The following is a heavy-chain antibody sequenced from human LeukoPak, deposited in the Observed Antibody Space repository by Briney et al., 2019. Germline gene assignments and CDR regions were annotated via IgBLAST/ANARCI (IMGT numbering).Heavy chain of an antibody. Sequence: GASMKVSCKSSGHSFTDYYIHWGRQAPGQGLEWMGLLNPNSGGTNYAQKLQGRITMTRDTSITTVYMELSSLRSDDTAMYYCARGRPESGGWGQGTLVTVSS. CDR1: GHSFTDYY. J-gene: IGHJ4*02. V-gene: IGHV1-2*02. CDR3: ARGRPESGG. D-gene: IGHD1-26*01. CDR2: LNPNSGGT.